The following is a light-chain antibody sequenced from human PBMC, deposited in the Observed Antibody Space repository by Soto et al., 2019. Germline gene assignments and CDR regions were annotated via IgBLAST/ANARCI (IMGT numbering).Light chain of an antibody. CDR3: QHYNSSPLT. CDR2: GAS. Sequence: EIVLTQSPDTLSLSPGERATLSCRASQSINSKYLAWYQQKPGQGPRPLIYGASSRATGIPDRFSGSGSGTDFALTIRSLGPEDFAVSYLQHYNSSPLTFGQETKVEI. J-gene: IGKJ1*01. CDR1: QSINSKY. V-gene: IGKV3-20*01.